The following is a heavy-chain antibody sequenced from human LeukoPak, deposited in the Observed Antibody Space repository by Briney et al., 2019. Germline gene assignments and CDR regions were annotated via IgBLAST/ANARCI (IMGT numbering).Heavy chain of an antibody. D-gene: IGHD2-15*01. Sequence: GGSLRLSCAASGFTFSSYSMNWVRQAPGKGLEWVSSISSSSSYIYYADSVKGRFTISRDISKNTLYLQMNSLRADDTAVYYCARDMGYSPFDPWGQGTLVTVSS. V-gene: IGHV3-21*04. CDR1: GFTFSSYS. J-gene: IGHJ5*02. CDR3: ARDMGYSPFDP. CDR2: ISSSSSYI.